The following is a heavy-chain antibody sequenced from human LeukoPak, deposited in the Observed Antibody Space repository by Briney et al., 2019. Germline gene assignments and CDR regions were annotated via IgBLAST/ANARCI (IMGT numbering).Heavy chain of an antibody. V-gene: IGHV3-30-3*01. D-gene: IGHD2-2*01. CDR2: ISYDGSNK. J-gene: IGHJ4*02. CDR1: GFTFSSYA. CDR3: ARDPYCSSTSPQGCLPGHDLFDY. Sequence: GGSLRLSCAASGFTFSSYAMHWVRQAPGKGLEWVAVISYDGSNKYYADSVKGRFTISRDNSKNTLYLQMNSLRAEDTAVYYCARDPYCSSTSPQGCLPGHDLFDYWGQGTLVTVSS.